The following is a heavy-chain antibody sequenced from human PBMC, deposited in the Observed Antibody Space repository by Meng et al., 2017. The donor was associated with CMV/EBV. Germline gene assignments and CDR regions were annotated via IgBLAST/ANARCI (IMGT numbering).Heavy chain of an antibody. Sequence: ASVKVSCKASGYTFTGYYMHWVRQAPGQGLEWMGWINPNSGGTNYAQKFQGRVTMTRDTSISTAYMELSRLRSDDTAVYYCAIEKGVDGKDYYYGMDVWGQGTTVTVSS. CDR1: GYTFTGYY. CDR2: INPNSGGT. CDR3: AIEKGVDGKDYYYGMDV. V-gene: IGHV1-2*02. J-gene: IGHJ6*02. D-gene: IGHD3-3*01.